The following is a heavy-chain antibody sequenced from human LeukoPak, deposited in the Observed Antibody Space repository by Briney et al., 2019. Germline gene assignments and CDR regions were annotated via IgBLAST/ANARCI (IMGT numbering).Heavy chain of an antibody. J-gene: IGHJ4*02. V-gene: IGHV1-2*02. D-gene: IGHD3-22*01. CDR1: GYTFTSYY. CDR2: INPNTGGT. CDR3: AKDVYWYDCSGYAVDY. Sequence: ASVKVSCKASGYTFTSYYMHWVRQAPGQGLEWMGWINPNTGGTYYAQNFQGRVTMTRDTSFSTAYMELSRLASDDTAIYYCAKDVYWYDCSGYAVDYWGQGTLVTVSS.